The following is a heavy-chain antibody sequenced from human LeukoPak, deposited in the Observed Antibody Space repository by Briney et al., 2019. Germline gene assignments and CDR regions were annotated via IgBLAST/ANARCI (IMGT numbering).Heavy chain of an antibody. CDR3: ARASEYCSGGSCYYPVDY. CDR1: GGSISRGGYY. CDR2: IYYSGST. D-gene: IGHD2-15*01. V-gene: IGHV4-31*03. J-gene: IGHJ4*02. Sequence: PSQTLSLTCTVSGGSISRGGYYWSWIRQHPGKGLEWIGYIYYSGSTYYNPSLKSRVTISVDTSKNQFSLKLSSVTAADTAVYYCARASEYCSGGSCYYPVDYWGQGTLVTVSS.